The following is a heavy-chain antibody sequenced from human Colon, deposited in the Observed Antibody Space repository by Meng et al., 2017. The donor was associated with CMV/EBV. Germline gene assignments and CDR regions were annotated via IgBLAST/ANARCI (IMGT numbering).Heavy chain of an antibody. CDR1: GFTFSSYS. D-gene: IGHD6-6*01. V-gene: IGHV3-48*04. CDR2: IGSSSTM. J-gene: IGHJ3*02. CDR3: AREYSSSSGRRAFDI. Sequence: GESLKISCAASGFTFSSYSMNWVRQAPGKGLQWVSYIGSSSTMYYADSVKGRFTISRDNAKNSLYLQMNSLRAEDTAVYYCAREYSSSSGRRAFDIWGQGTMVTVSS.